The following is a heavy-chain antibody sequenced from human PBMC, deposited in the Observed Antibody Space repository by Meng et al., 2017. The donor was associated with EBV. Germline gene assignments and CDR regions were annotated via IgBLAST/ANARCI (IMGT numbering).Heavy chain of an antibody. V-gene: IGHV2-5*02. D-gene: IGHD3-10*01. CDR1: GFSLSTSGVG. J-gene: IGHJ4*02. CDR2: YYWDGDN. CDR3: AHRHRDAGFGEAFDY. Sequence: QITLKESCPGLVKPKQTLTLPCTFSGFSLSTSGVGVGWIRQPPGKALDWLVLYYWDGDNHYNPSVRSRLTSTKGTSENQVILTLTNVDPVDTGTYYCAHRHRDAGFGEAFDYWGPGILVTVSS.